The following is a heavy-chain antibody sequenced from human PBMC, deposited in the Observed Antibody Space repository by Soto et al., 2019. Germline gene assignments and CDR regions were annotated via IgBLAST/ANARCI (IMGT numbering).Heavy chain of an antibody. Sequence: QVQLQQSGLGLVKPSQTLSLTCAISGDSVSSNSAAWTWIRQSPSRGLEFLGRTYYRSRWFNDYAISVTSRITISPVTSENQFSLQLDSVTPEDTAVYYCAREVEQELAYYWFDPWGQGTLVTVSS. V-gene: IGHV6-1*02. CDR3: AREVEQELAYYWFDP. CDR2: TYYRSRWFN. J-gene: IGHJ5*02. D-gene: IGHD1-26*01. CDR1: GDSVSSNSAA.